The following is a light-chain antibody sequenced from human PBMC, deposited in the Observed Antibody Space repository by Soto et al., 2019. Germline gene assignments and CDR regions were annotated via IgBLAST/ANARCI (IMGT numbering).Light chain of an antibody. CDR2: GAS. CDR3: QQYGSSGT. J-gene: IGKJ1*01. V-gene: IGKV3-20*01. CDR1: QSVSNNY. Sequence: EIVVTQSPGTLSLSPGERATLSCRASQSVSNNYLAWYQQKPGQAPRLLIYGASNRATGIPDRFSGSGSGTDFTLTISRLEPEDFAVYYWQQYGSSGTFGQGTKVEIK.